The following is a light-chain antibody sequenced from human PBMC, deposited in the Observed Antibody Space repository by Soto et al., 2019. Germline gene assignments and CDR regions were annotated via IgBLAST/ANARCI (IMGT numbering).Light chain of an antibody. CDR3: HQYGNSPLT. J-gene: IGKJ3*01. CDR2: GTS. Sequence: TVLTQSPGTLSLSPGDRATLSCRASQNVYSNFVGWYQQRPGQAPSLLIYGTSTRATDIPDRFSGSGSGTDFTLAISTLEPDYFAVYFCHQYGNSPLTFGPGTKVDF. V-gene: IGKV3-20*01. CDR1: QNVYSNF.